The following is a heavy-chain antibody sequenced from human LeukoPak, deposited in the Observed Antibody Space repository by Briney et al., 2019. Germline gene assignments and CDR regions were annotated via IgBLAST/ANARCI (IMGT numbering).Heavy chain of an antibody. CDR1: GLTFSRYA. CDR2: ISGSVGST. V-gene: IGHV3-23*01. D-gene: IGHD6-19*01. Sequence: PGGSLRLSCAASGLTFSRYAMSTVRQAPGKRLECVSAISGSVGSTYYADSVKGRFTMPRDNSKNTLYLQMNSLRAEDTAVYYCAKDPFGGLVRVYYFDYWGQGTLVTVSS. CDR3: AKDPFGGLVRVYYFDY. J-gene: IGHJ4*02.